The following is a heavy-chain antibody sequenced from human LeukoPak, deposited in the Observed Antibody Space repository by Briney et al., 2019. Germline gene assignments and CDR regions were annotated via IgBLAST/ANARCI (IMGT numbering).Heavy chain of an antibody. Sequence: PPGTSLRLSCVASGISFNGYSMSWVRQAPGKGLEWVSAISGSGGSTYYADSVKGRFTISRDNSKNTLYLQMNSLRAEDTAVYYCAKGVGVYGSGSPDYWGQGTLVTVSS. CDR2: ISGSGGST. D-gene: IGHD3-10*01. CDR3: AKGVGVYGSGSPDY. J-gene: IGHJ4*02. V-gene: IGHV3-23*01. CDR1: GISFNGYS.